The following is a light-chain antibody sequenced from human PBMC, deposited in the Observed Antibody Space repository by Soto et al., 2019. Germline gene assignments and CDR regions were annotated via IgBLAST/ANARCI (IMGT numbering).Light chain of an antibody. V-gene: IGKV1-39*01. CDR2: AAS. Sequence: DIQMTQSPSSLSASVGDRVTITCRASQSISSYLNWYQQKPGKAPKLLIYAASSLQSWVPSRFSGSGSGTDLTLTISSLQPEDFATYYCQQSYSTPRTFGQGTKV. CDR3: QQSYSTPRT. J-gene: IGKJ1*01. CDR1: QSISSY.